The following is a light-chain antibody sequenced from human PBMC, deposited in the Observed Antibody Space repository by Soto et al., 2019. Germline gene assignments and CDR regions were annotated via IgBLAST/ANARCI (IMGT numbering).Light chain of an antibody. CDR2: EVS. CDR1: SSDVGSYNR. CDR3: SLYTSSSTVI. Sequence: QSALTQPPSVSGSPGQSVTISCTGTSSDVGSYNRVSWYQQPPGTAPKLMIYEVSNRPSGVPDRFSGSKSGNTASLTISGLQAEDEADYYCSLYTSSSTVIFGGAPQVTVL. V-gene: IGLV2-18*01. J-gene: IGLJ2*01.